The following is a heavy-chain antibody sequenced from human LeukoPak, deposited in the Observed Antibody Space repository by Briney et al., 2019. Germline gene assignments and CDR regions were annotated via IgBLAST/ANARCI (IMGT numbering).Heavy chain of an antibody. CDR3: ARDPGIAVAGTTGDY. Sequence: DSLKGRFTISRDNAQNTLYLQMNSLRAEDTAVYYCARDPGIAVAGTTGDYWGQGTLVTVSS. D-gene: IGHD6-19*01. J-gene: IGHJ4*02. V-gene: IGHV3-7*03.